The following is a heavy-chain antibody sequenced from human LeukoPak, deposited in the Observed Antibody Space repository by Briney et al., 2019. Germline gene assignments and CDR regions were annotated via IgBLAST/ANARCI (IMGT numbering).Heavy chain of an antibody. V-gene: IGHV3-23*01. D-gene: IGHD2-15*01. CDR2: FGGGGST. CDR1: GFTFSSYG. CDR3: AKSGLNRFDY. Sequence: GGTLRLSCAASGFTFSSYGMSWVRQAPGKGLEWVSSFGGGGSTYYAVSVKGRFTISRDNSKNTVYLQMNSLRAEDTAVYYCAKSGLNRFDYWGQGTLVTVSS. J-gene: IGHJ4*02.